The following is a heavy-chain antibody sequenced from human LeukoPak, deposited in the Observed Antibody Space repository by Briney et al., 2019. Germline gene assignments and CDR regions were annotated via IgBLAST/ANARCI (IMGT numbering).Heavy chain of an antibody. CDR3: ARDRSGYSYGYPYFDY. V-gene: IGHV1-69*13. CDR2: IIPILGTT. CDR1: GYTFTDYA. D-gene: IGHD5-18*01. Sequence: SVKVSCKASGYTFTDYAMSWVRQAPGQGLEWMGGIIPILGTTNHAQKFQGRVTITADESTSTAYMELSSLRSEDTAVYYCARDRSGYSYGYPYFDYWGQGTLVTVSS. J-gene: IGHJ4*02.